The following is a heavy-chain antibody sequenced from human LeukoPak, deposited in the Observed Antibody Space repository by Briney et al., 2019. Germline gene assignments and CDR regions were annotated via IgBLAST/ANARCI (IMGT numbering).Heavy chain of an antibody. CDR1: GGSITSYY. J-gene: IGHJ3*02. Sequence: PSETLYLTCTVSGGSITSYYWSWIRQPPGKGLEWIGYMYYSGRNNYNPSLKSRVTMSVDTSNNQFSLRLSSVTAADTAVYYCAGGGYCGGDCYPYSHDAFDIWGQGTMVTVSS. V-gene: IGHV4-59*01. CDR3: AGGGYCGGDCYPYSHDAFDI. D-gene: IGHD2-21*02. CDR2: MYYSGRN.